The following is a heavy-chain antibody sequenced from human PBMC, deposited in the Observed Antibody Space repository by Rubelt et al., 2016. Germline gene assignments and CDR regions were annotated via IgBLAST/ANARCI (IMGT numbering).Heavy chain of an antibody. Sequence: QVQLVQSGAEVRKPGASVRVSCKGQGLEWMGRIRPNSGDTNYAQNFQGRVNMTRDTSISTAYMELSRLRSDDTAVYYCARVISVGGRRGGFDYWSQGTLVSVSS. CDR2: IRPNSGDT. CDR3: ARVISVGGRRGGFDY. V-gene: IGHV1-2*06. D-gene: IGHD1-26*01. J-gene: IGHJ4*02.